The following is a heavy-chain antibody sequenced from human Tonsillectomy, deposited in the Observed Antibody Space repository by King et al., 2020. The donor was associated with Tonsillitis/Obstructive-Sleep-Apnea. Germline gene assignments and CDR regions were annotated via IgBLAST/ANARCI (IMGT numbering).Heavy chain of an antibody. D-gene: IGHD3-16*02. J-gene: IGHJ6*02. Sequence: QLVQSGAEVKKPGSSVKVSSKASGGPFSSYATSWVRQAPGQGMDWMGGIIPILTIANTAQKSQGRVTITPDKSTNTAYMELSSLRFEDTAVYYCARGEISLEVWGQGTTVTVSS. V-gene: IGHV1-69*10. CDR3: ARGEISLEV. CDR1: GGPFSSYA. CDR2: IIPILTIA.